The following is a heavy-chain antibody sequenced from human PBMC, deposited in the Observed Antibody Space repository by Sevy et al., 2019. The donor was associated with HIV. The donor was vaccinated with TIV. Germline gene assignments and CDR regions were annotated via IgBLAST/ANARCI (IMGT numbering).Heavy chain of an antibody. CDR3: AKEGSGYDP. J-gene: IGHJ5*02. CDR2: ISSSGGST. V-gene: IGHV3-23*01. Sequence: GGSLRLSCAASGFTFISYAMSWVRQAPGKGLEWVSAISSSGGSTYYADSVKGRFTISRDNSKNTVYLEMNSLRVEDTAAYYCAKEGSGYDPWGQGTLVTVSS. D-gene: IGHD5-12*01. CDR1: GFTFISYA.